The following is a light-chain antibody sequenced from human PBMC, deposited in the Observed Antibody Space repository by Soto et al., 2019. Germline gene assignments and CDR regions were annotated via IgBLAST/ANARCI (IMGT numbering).Light chain of an antibody. J-gene: IGKJ4*01. V-gene: IGKV1-39*01. CDR3: QQSYSTPLT. CDR2: DAS. CDR1: QSISSW. Sequence: DIHMTHSPSTVSSSLVDRVTITCRASQSISSWLAWYQQKPGKAPKLLIYDASGLQSGVPSRFSGSGSGTDFTLTITSLQPEDFATYYCQQSYSTPLTFGGGTKVDIK.